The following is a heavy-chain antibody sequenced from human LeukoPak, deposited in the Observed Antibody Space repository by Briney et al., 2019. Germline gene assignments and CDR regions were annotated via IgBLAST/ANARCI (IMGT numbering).Heavy chain of an antibody. CDR1: GGSISDYY. Sequence: PSETLSLTCTVSGGSISDYYWSGVREPPGKGLGWLGYIYTSGGTDYNPSLKSRVTIPAQTSKKQFPLKLSSVPAADTAVYYCARHRSPTSSSFFESWGQGTLVSVSS. D-gene: IGHD6-6*01. CDR2: IYTSGGT. J-gene: IGHJ5*01. V-gene: IGHV4-4*09. CDR3: ARHRSPTSSSFFES.